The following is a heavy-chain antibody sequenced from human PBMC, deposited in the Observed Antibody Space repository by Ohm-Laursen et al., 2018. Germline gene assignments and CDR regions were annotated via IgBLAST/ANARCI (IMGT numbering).Heavy chain of an antibody. CDR3: VKAVDGALDL. D-gene: IGHD5-24*01. Sequence: SLRLSCAASGFTFSSYAMSWVRQAPEKGLEWVSGIGRNGITYYADSVKGRFTVSRDTSTNSIYLQMNSLRAEDTAVYYCVKAVDGALDLWGQGTVVTVSS. J-gene: IGHJ3*01. CDR2: IGRNGIT. CDR1: GFTFSSYA. V-gene: IGHV3-23*01.